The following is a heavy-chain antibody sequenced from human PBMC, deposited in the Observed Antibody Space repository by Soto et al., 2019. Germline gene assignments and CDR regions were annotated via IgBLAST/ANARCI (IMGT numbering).Heavy chain of an antibody. D-gene: IGHD2-21*01. CDR2: FFYTGST. V-gene: IGHV4-59*01. CDR3: AISRDCYNLNPIDQ. J-gene: IGHJ4*02. CDR1: TGSTNSFY. Sequence: QVQLQVSGPGLVKPSATLSLSCTVSTGSTNSFYWSWIRQPPGKGLQWLGYFFYTGSTNHNPSLKSRVTISLDMSSNQFSLMLSSVTAADTAMYYCAISRDCYNLNPIDQWGQGLLVPVSS.